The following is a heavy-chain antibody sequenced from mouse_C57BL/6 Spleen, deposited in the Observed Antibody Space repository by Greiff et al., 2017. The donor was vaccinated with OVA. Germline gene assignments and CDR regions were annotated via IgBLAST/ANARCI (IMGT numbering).Heavy chain of an antibody. D-gene: IGHD2-5*01. V-gene: IGHV1-81*01. J-gene: IGHJ3*01. CDR3: ARRNYSNYEFAY. CDR1: GYTFTSYG. Sequence: VQRVESGAELARPGASVKLSCKASGYTFTSYGISWVKQRTGQGLEWIGEIYPRSGNTYYNEKFKGKATLTADKSSSTAYIELRSLTSEDSAVYFCARRNYSNYEFAYWGQGTLVTVSA. CDR2: IYPRSGNT.